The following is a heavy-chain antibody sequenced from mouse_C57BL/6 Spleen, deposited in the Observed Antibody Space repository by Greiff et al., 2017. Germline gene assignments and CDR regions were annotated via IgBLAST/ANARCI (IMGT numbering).Heavy chain of an antibody. CDR1: GYAFSSYW. CDR3: ARGYYGSSYGYAMDY. J-gene: IGHJ4*01. V-gene: IGHV1-80*01. Sequence: VQLQQSGAELVKPGASVKISCKASGYAFSSYWMNWVKQRPGKGLEWIGQIYPGDGDTNYNGKFKGKATLTADKSSSTAYMQLSSLTSEDSAVYFCARGYYGSSYGYAMDYWGQGTSVTVSS. CDR2: IYPGDGDT. D-gene: IGHD1-1*01.